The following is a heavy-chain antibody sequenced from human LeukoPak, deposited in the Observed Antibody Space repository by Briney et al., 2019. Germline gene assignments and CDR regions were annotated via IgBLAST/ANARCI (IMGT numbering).Heavy chain of an antibody. D-gene: IGHD6-6*01. CDR3: ARDPRPSDNWFDP. J-gene: IGHJ5*02. V-gene: IGHV1-69*06. CDR2: IIPIFGTA. CDR1: GGTFSSYA. Sequence: GASVTVSCKASGGTFSSYAISWVRQAPGQGLEWMGGIIPIFGTANYAQKFQGRVTITADKSTSTAYMELSSLRSEDTAVYYCARDPRPSDNWFDPWGQGTLVTVSS.